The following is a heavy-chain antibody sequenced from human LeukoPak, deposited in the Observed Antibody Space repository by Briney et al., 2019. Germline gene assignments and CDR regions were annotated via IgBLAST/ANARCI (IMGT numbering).Heavy chain of an antibody. CDR3: AKGNYGDYTPDPMYYFDY. D-gene: IGHD4-17*01. Sequence: PGRSLRLSSAASGFTFDDYAMHWVRQAPGKGLEWVSGISWNSGSIGYADSVKGRFTISRDNAKNSLYLQMNSLRSEDMALYYCAKGNYGDYTPDPMYYFDYWGQGTLVTVSS. CDR2: ISWNSGSI. J-gene: IGHJ4*02. CDR1: GFTFDDYA. V-gene: IGHV3-9*03.